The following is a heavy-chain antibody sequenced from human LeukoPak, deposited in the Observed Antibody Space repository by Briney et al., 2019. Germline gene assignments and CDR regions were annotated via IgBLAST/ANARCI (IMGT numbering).Heavy chain of an antibody. Sequence: GASVKVSCTASGYTFTGYYMHWVRPAPGQGLEWMGWINPNSGGTNYAQKFQGRVTMTRDTSISTAYRELSRLRSDDTAVYYGARGDTSFGDPMRFDYLGQGTLVTVSS. CDR3: ARGDTSFGDPMRFDY. D-gene: IGHD4-17*01. V-gene: IGHV1-2*02. J-gene: IGHJ4*02. CDR1: GYTFTGYY. CDR2: INPNSGGT.